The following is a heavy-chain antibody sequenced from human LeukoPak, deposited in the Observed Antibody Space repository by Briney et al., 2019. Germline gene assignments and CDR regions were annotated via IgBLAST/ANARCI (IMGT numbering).Heavy chain of an antibody. J-gene: IGHJ4*02. CDR2: IIPIFGTA. CDR1: GGTFSSYA. CDR3: ASRLYCSNTRCRNFPFAY. Sequence: SVKVSCKASGGTFSSYAINWVRQAPGQGLEWMGGIIPIFGTANYAQKFQDRVTITADESTSTAYMELSSLRSEDTAIYYCASRLYCSNTRCRNFPFAYWGQGTLVTVSS. D-gene: IGHD2-2*01. V-gene: IGHV1-69*13.